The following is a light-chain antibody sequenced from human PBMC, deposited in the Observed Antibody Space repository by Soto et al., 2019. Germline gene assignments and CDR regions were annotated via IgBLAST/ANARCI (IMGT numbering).Light chain of an antibody. J-gene: IGKJ4*01. CDR3: QQSYRTPLT. V-gene: IGKV1-39*01. CDR2: AAS. CDR1: QRISSY. Sequence: DIQMTQSPSSLSASVGDRVTITCRASQRISSYLNWYQQKPGKAPKLLIYAASSLQSGVPSRFSGSGSGTDFTLTSSSLQPEDFATYYCQQSYRTPLTFGGGTKVEIK.